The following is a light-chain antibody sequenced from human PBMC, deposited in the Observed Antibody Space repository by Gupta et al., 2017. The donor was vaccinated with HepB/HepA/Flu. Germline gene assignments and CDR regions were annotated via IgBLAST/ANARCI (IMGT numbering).Light chain of an antibody. CDR2: SAS. CDR3: QQYDNSPPYT. Sequence: EIVLTQSPGTLSLSPGERATLSCRASQSISSGYLAWYQQKPGQAPRLLIYSASNRATGIPDRFSGSGSGTDFTLTISRLEPEDFAVYYCQQYDNSPPYTFGQGTKVEIK. V-gene: IGKV3-20*01. CDR1: QSISSGY. J-gene: IGKJ2*01.